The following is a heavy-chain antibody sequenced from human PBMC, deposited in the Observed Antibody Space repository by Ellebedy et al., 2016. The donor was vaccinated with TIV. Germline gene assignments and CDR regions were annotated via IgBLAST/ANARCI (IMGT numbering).Heavy chain of an antibody. CDR1: AYTLTELS. D-gene: IGHD1-26*01. CDR2: FDPEDGET. Sequence: ASAKVSCXVSAYTLTELSMHWVRQAPGKGLEWMGGFDPEDGETIYAQKFQGRVTMTEDTSTDTAYMELSSLRSEDTAVYYCATDGGSGSYYFDYWGQGTLVTVSS. V-gene: IGHV1-24*01. J-gene: IGHJ4*02. CDR3: ATDGGSGSYYFDY.